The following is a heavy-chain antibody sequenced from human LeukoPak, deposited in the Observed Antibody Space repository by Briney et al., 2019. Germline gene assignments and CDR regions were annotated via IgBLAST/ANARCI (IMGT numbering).Heavy chain of an antibody. V-gene: IGHV3-11*01. D-gene: IGHD3-10*01. CDR1: RVSVGDYY. CDR2: ITRKDAI. CDR3: ASGTYYSCSGSGNWFDP. J-gene: IGHJ5*02. Sequence: GGSLRLSCTVSRVSVGDYYMNWIRQSPGKGLEWVSHITRKDAIEYADSVRGRFTISRDNANNLLYLQMDSLRPEDTAVYYCASGTYYSCSGSGNWFDPWGHGTLVTVSS.